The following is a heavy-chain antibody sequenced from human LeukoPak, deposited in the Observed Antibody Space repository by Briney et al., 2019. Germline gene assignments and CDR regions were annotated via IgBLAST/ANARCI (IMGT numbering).Heavy chain of an antibody. CDR3: AKVMPLYQLQWGLYDY. CDR1: GFTFSSYA. V-gene: IGHV3-23*01. D-gene: IGHD2-2*01. J-gene: IGHJ4*02. CDR2: ISGSGGST. Sequence: GGSLRLSCAASGFTFSSYAMSWVRQAPGKGLEWVSAISGSGGSTYYADSVKGRFTISRDKSKNTLYLQMNSLRAEVTAVYYCAKVMPLYQLQWGLYDYWGQGTLVTVSS.